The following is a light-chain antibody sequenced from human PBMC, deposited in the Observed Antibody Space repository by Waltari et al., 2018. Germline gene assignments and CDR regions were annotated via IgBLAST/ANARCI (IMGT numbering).Light chain of an antibody. V-gene: IGKV3-20*01. CDR1: QTINNNF. Sequence: IVLTQSPDTLSLSPGQRATLSCRASQTINNNFLVWYQQKPGQAPRLIIHGASSRATGFPDRFSGSGSGTDFTLTISSLEPEDFAVYYCQQYDGLVLTFGGGTKVEI. J-gene: IGKJ4*01. CDR2: GAS. CDR3: QQYDGLVLT.